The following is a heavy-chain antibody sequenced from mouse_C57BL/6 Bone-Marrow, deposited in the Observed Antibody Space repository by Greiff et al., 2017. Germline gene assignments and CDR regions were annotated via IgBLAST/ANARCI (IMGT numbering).Heavy chain of an antibody. Sequence: VQLQQSGAELVRPGTSVKVSCKASGYAFTNYLIEWVKQRPGQGLEWIGLINPGSGGTNYNEKFKGKATLTADKSSSTAYLQLSSLTSEDSAVYFCARGNWAWFAYWGQGTRVTVSA. D-gene: IGHD4-1*01. CDR3: ARGNWAWFAY. CDR1: GYAFTNYL. V-gene: IGHV1-54*01. CDR2: INPGSGGT. J-gene: IGHJ3*01.